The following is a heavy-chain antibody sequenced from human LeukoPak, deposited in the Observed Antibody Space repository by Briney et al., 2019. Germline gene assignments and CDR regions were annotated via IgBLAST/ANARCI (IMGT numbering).Heavy chain of an antibody. CDR3: ARSPRDGYHDAFDV. V-gene: IGHV5-51*01. CDR2: IYPADSET. Sequence: GESLKISCKGSGYSFTNYWITWVRQMPGKGLEWMGIIYPADSETRYSPSFQGQVTISADKSISTAYLQWSSLKASDTAMYYCARSPRDGYHDAFDVWGQGTKVSVSS. CDR1: GYSFTNYW. D-gene: IGHD5-24*01. J-gene: IGHJ3*01.